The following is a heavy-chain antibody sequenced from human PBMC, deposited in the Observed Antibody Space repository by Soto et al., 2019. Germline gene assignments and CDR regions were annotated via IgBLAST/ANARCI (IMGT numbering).Heavy chain of an antibody. J-gene: IGHJ4*02. V-gene: IGHV3-48*03. CDR3: TKRADSAGWGVDF. D-gene: IGHD6-19*01. Sequence: GGSLRLSCVASGFMFDSYAMNWVRQAPGKGLEWVSYISPGGDRIYYAESLKGRITISRDNARNSLSLQMNILNDEDTAVYYCTKRADSAGWGVDFWGQGTLVTVSS. CDR1: GFMFDSYA. CDR2: ISPGGDRI.